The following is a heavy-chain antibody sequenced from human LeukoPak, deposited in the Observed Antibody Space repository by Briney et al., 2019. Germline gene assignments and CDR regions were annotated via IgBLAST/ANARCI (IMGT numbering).Heavy chain of an antibody. D-gene: IGHD6-13*01. CDR2: TYYMSELYN. V-gene: IGHV6-1*01. Sequence: SQTLSLTCAISGDSVSSNSAAWNWIRQSPSRGLDWLGRTYYMSELYNDYAVALKSRITINPDTPKNQFYLQLNYVTPEDPDVYYCARESKSTSWYRFDYWGQGTLVTVSS. CDR1: GDSVSSNSAA. CDR3: ARESKSTSWYRFDY. J-gene: IGHJ4*02.